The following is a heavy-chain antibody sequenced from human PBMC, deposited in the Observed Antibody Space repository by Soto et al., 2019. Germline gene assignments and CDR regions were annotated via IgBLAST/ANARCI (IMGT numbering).Heavy chain of an antibody. J-gene: IGHJ4*02. D-gene: IGHD3-3*01. CDR2: ISCGGSS. CDR1: GFTVSNLY. CDR3: ARDTFGGAYDFLH. V-gene: IGHV3-66*01. Sequence: EVQLVESGGGLVQPGGSLRLSCAASGFTVSNLYMTWVRQAPGKGLQWVAVISCGGSSYYADSVKDRFPISSDNSKNTLDLEMNSLRAEDTAVYYCARDTFGGAYDFLHGGQGTLVTVSS.